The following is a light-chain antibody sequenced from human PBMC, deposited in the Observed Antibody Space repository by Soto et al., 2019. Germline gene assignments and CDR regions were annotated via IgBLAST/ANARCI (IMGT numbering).Light chain of an antibody. CDR2: GVS. CDR1: QNIHSY. CDR3: RQLHSYPIT. J-gene: IGKJ5*01. Sequence: DIQMTQSPSSLSASVGDRVTITCRASQNIHSYLNWYKQTPGKPPELLIFGVSNLESGVPSRFRGSESGAVFTLTISSLQPEDFATYYCRQLHSYPITFGQGTRLEIK. V-gene: IGKV1-9*01.